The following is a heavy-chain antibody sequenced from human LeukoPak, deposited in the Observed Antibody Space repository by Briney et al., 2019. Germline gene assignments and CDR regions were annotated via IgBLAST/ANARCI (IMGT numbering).Heavy chain of an antibody. CDR2: ISRSSSSI. CDR1: GFTFSSYS. D-gene: IGHD5-18*01. CDR3: ARFGEYSYGAPDAFDI. Sequence: GGSLRLSCAASGFTFSSYSMNWVRQAPGKGLEWISYISRSSSSIYYADSVKGRFTVSRDNAKNSLYLQMNSLRAEDTAVYYCARFGEYSYGAPDAFDIWGQGTMVTVSS. V-gene: IGHV3-48*01. J-gene: IGHJ3*02.